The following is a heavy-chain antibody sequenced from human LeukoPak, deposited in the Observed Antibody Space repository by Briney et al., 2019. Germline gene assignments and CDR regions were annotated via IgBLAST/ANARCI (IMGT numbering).Heavy chain of an antibody. CDR1: GFTFSSNG. V-gene: IGHV3-33*01. Sequence: GGSLRLSCAASGFTFSSNGMCWVRQAPGKGLEWVAVIWYDGSNKYYADSVKGRFTISRDNPKNTLYLEMNSLRGEDTAVYYCARSVGATTDWFDPWGQGTQVIVSS. CDR3: ARSVGATTDWFDP. D-gene: IGHD1-26*01. CDR2: IWYDGSNK. J-gene: IGHJ5*02.